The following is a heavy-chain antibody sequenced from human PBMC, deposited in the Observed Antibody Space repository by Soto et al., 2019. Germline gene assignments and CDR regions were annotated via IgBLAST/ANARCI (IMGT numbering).Heavy chain of an antibody. CDR1: GYTFTSYG. CDR2: ISAYNGNT. Sequence: VSCKASGYTFTSYGISWVRQAPGQGLEWMGWISAYNGNTKYAQNLQGRVTMTTDTSTSTAYMELRSLRSDDTAVYYCARVFFLGYCSGGSCYPGLDYWGQGTLVTSPQ. V-gene: IGHV1-18*01. J-gene: IGHJ4*02. D-gene: IGHD2-15*01. CDR3: ARVFFLGYCSGGSCYPGLDY.